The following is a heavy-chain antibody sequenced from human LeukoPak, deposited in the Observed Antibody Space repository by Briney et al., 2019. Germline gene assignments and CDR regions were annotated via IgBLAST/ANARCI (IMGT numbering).Heavy chain of an antibody. D-gene: IGHD6-19*01. Sequence: GGSLRLSCAASGFTFSSYSMNWVRQAPGKGLEWVSSISSSSSYIYYADSVKGRFTISRDNAKNSLYLQMNSLRAEDTAVYYCARDPPGYSSGWYWFDPWGQGTLVTVSS. CDR1: GFTFSSYS. CDR2: ISSSSSYI. CDR3: ARDPPGYSSGWYWFDP. V-gene: IGHV3-21*01. J-gene: IGHJ5*02.